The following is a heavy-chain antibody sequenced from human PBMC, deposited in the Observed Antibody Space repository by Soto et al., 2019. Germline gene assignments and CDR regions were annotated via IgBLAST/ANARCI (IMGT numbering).Heavy chain of an antibody. J-gene: IGHJ6*02. Sequence: QVQLVQSGAEVKKPGSSVKVSCKASGGTFSSYAISWVRQAPGQGLEWMGGIIPIFGTANYAQKFQGRVTITADESTSTAYMELSSLRSEDTAVYYCARGPRGGGYGDYTYYYYGMDVWGQGTTVTVSS. CDR1: GGTFSSYA. CDR3: ARGPRGGGYGDYTYYYYGMDV. D-gene: IGHD4-17*01. CDR2: IIPIFGTA. V-gene: IGHV1-69*01.